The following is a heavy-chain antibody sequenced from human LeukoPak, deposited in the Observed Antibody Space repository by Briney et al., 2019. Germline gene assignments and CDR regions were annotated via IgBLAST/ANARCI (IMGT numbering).Heavy chain of an antibody. V-gene: IGHV3-48*02. CDR2: ISSSSSTI. CDR3: ARALDYYDSSGYGEGDFDY. J-gene: IGHJ4*02. Sequence: PGGSLRLSCAASGFTFSSYSMNWVRQAPGKGLEWVSYISSSSSTIYYADSVKGRFTISRDNAKNSLYLQMNSLRDEDTAVYYCARALDYYDSSGYGEGDFDYWGQGTLVTVSS. D-gene: IGHD3-22*01. CDR1: GFTFSSYS.